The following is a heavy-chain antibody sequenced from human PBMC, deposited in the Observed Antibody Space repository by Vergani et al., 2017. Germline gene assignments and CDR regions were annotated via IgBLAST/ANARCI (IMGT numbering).Heavy chain of an antibody. V-gene: IGHV2-70*15. Sequence: QVTLRESGPALVKPTQTLTLTCTFSGFSLSTSGMCVSWIRQPPGKALEWLARIDWDDDKYYSTSLKTRLTISKDTSKNQVVLTMTNMDPVDTATYYCARIPIDGDYGGLIDYWGQGTLVTVSS. D-gene: IGHD4-23*01. CDR2: IDWDDDK. CDR3: ARIPIDGDYGGLIDY. CDR1: GFSLSTSGMC. J-gene: IGHJ4*02.